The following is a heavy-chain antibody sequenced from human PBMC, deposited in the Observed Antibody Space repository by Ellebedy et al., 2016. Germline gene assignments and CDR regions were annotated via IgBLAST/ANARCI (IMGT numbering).Heavy chain of an antibody. J-gene: IGHJ4*02. V-gene: IGHV4-61*02. D-gene: IGHD7-27*01. CDR2: IYTSGST. CDR1: GGSISSGSYY. Sequence: SETLSLXXTVSGGSISSGSYYWSWIRQPAGKGLEWIGRIYTSGSTNYNPSLKSRVTMSVDTSKNQFSLKLSSVTAADTAVYYCARGGTGEGVLGFDYWGQGTLVTVSS. CDR3: ARGGTGEGVLGFDY.